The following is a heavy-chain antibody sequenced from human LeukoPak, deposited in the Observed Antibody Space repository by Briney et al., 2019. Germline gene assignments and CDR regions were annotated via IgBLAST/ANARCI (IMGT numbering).Heavy chain of an antibody. V-gene: IGHV3-33*01. J-gene: IGHJ4*02. CDR2: IWYDGSNK. CDR1: GFTFSSYG. Sequence: SLSLSCAASGFTFSSYGMHWVRQAPGKGLEWVAVIWYDGSNKYYADSVKGRFTISRDNSKNTLYLQMNSLRAEDTAVYYCARDSDEYSSSYYFDYWGQGTLVTVSS. D-gene: IGHD6-6*01. CDR3: ARDSDEYSSSYYFDY.